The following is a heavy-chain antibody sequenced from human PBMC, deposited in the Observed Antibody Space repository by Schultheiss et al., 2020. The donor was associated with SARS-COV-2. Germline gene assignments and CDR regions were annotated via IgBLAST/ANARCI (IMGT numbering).Heavy chain of an antibody. Sequence: SETLSLTCGFYGGSVSGLWWSWIRQPPGKELEWIGEINHTGSPNYNPSLKSRVTISIDTSKNQFSLKLSSVTAADTAVYYCARGVGWIEGDYWGQGTLVTVSS. V-gene: IGHV4-34*01. CDR1: GGSVSGLW. CDR2: INHTGSP. D-gene: IGHD2-2*03. CDR3: ARGVGWIEGDY. J-gene: IGHJ4*02.